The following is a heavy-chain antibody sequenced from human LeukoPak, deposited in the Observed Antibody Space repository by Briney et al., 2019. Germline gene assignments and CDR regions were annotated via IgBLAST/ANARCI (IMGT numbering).Heavy chain of an antibody. Sequence: PSETLSLTCTVSGGSISSSSYYWGWIRQPPGKGLEWIGSIYYSGSTYYNPSLKSRVTISVDTSKNQFSLKLSSVTAADTAVYYCARPERWTDAFDIWGQGTMVTVSS. D-gene: IGHD4-23*01. CDR2: IYYSGST. J-gene: IGHJ3*02. CDR3: ARPERWTDAFDI. V-gene: IGHV4-39*01. CDR1: GGSISSSSYY.